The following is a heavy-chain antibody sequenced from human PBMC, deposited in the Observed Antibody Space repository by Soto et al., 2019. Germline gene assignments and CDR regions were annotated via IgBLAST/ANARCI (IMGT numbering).Heavy chain of an antibody. CDR3: ARGRSVIDHDDFEY. CDR2: MSFDGNSK. Sequence: QVQLVESGGGVVQPGRSLRLSCAASGFTFSSYSMHWVRQAPGKGLEWVAAMSFDGNSKYFADSVKGRFTISRDNSKNTLSQQMNSLGAYESAVYYFARGRSVIDHDDFEYSDHGTLVTVSS. D-gene: IGHD2-21*01. J-gene: IGHJ4*01. V-gene: IGHV3-30-3*01. CDR1: GFTFSSYS.